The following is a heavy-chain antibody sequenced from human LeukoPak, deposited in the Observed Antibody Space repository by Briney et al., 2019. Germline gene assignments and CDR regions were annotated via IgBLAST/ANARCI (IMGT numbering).Heavy chain of an antibody. V-gene: IGHV3-23*01. CDR2: ISGGGGST. J-gene: IGHJ4*02. D-gene: IGHD1-26*01. CDR1: GFTFSSYD. Sequence: PGGSLRLSCAASGFTFSSYDMHWVRQATGKGLEWVSTISGGGGSTYYADSVKGRFTISRDNSKNTLYLQVNSLRAEDTAVYYCAKGGKWDVTPFDYWGQGTLVTVSS. CDR3: AKGGKWDVTPFDY.